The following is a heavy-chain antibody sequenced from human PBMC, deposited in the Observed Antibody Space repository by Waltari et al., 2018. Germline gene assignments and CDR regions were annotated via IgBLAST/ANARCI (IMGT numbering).Heavy chain of an antibody. J-gene: IGHJ4*02. CDR1: GDSISSSSYY. CDR3: VRHARTTSGGKHFDH. Sequence: QLQLQESGPGLVKASETLSLTCTVSGDSISSSSYYWGWVRQPPGKGLEWIGNMYYSGSTYYNPSLKSRVTISGDTSKSQFSLKLSSVTAADTSMYYCVRHARTTSGGKHFDHWGQGMPVTVSP. CDR2: MYYSGST. D-gene: IGHD2-15*01. V-gene: IGHV4-39*01.